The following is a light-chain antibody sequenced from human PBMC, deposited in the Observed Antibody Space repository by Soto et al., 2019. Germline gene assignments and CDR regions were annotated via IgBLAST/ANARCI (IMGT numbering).Light chain of an antibody. CDR3: QQYNNWPSWT. Sequence: EIVMTQSPATLSLSPGERATLSCRAIQSVSSTSLAWYQQKPGQAPRLLIYGASTRATGIPARFSGSGSGTEFTLTISSLQSEDFAVYYCQQYNNWPSWTFGQGTKVDIK. CDR2: GAS. J-gene: IGKJ1*01. CDR1: QSVSST. V-gene: IGKV3-15*01.